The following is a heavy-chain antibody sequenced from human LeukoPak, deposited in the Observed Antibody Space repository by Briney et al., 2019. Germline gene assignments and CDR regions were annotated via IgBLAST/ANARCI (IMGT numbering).Heavy chain of an antibody. CDR2: ISGSGVST. J-gene: IGHJ4*02. V-gene: IGHV3-23*01. CDR1: GFTFSSYG. CDR3: AKYHGENLDPNAFDY. D-gene: IGHD4-17*01. Sequence: GGTLRLSCAASGFTFSSYGMSWVRQAPGKGLEWVSTISGSGVSTNYADSVKGRFTISRDKSKNTLYLQMNSLRAEDTAVYYCAKYHGENLDPNAFDYWGQGTLVTVSS.